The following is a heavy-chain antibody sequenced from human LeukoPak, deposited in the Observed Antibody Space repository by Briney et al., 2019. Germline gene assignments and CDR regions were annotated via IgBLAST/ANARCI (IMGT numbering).Heavy chain of an antibody. CDR2: ISYDGSNK. Sequence: GGSLRLSCAASGFTFCSYAMHWVRQAPGKGLEWVAVISYDGSNKYYADSVKGRFTISRDNSKNTLYLQMNSLRAEDTAVYYCARDSGRTSSLDYWGPGTLVTVSS. CDR3: ARDSGRTSSLDY. D-gene: IGHD2-15*01. V-gene: IGHV3-30-3*01. J-gene: IGHJ4*02. CDR1: GFTFCSYA.